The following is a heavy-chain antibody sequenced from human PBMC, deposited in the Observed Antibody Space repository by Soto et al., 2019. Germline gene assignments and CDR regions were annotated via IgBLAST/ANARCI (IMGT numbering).Heavy chain of an antibody. J-gene: IGHJ4*02. CDR1: GGIFSSNT. D-gene: IGHD2-21*02. CDR3: ASKAACGGDCYAFDS. V-gene: IGHV1-69*06. CDR2: IIPLFGTA. Sequence: QVYLVQSGAEVKKPGSSVKISCKASGGIFSSNTINWVRQAAGQGLEWMGGIIPLFGTANDAEKFQGRVTITADKSTKTAYIELTSLRSEDTAVYYCASKAACGGDCYAFDSWGQGTLVTVSS.